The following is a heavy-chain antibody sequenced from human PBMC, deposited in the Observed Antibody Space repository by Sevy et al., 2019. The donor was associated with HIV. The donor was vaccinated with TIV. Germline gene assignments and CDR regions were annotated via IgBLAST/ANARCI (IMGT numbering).Heavy chain of an antibody. CDR3: ARGGDSDYFDY. V-gene: IGHV1-2*02. Sequence: ASVKVSCKASGYTFTDYYMHWVRQAPGQGLEWMGWISPNSGGTNYAQKFQGRDTMTRDTSISTAYMELSRLRSDDTAVYHCARGGDSDYFDYWGQGTLVTVSS. D-gene: IGHD1-26*01. CDR1: GYTFTDYY. J-gene: IGHJ4*02. CDR2: ISPNSGGT.